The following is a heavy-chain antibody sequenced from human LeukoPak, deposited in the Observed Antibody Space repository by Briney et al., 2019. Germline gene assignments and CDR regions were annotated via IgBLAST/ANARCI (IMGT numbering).Heavy chain of an antibody. CDR3: ASRTYYDFWSGYYTLRY. D-gene: IGHD3-3*01. V-gene: IGHV4-34*01. Sequence: PGGSLRLSCAASGFTFSSYWMSWVRQAPGKGLEWIGEINHSGSTNYNPSLKSRVTISVDTSKNQFSLKLSSVTAADTAVYYCASRTYYDFWSGYYTLRYWGQGTLVTVSS. J-gene: IGHJ4*02. CDR1: GFTFSSYW. CDR2: INHSGST.